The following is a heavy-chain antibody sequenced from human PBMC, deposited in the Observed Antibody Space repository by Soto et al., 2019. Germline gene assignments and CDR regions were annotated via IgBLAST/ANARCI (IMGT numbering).Heavy chain of an antibody. J-gene: IGHJ6*02. V-gene: IGHV1-3*01. CDR3: ARPLGYCVGGNCYEGSDYYGMDD. D-gene: IGHD2-15*01. CDR2: INAVNGDT. Sequence: QVQLVQSGAEVKKSGASVKVSCKASGYNFATYGMHWVRQAPGQRLEWMGWINAVNGDTKYSQKFQGRGTISTDTSASTAYMELSSLTSEDTAVYYCARPLGYCVGGNCYEGSDYYGMDDWGPGTTVIVSS. CDR1: GYNFATYG.